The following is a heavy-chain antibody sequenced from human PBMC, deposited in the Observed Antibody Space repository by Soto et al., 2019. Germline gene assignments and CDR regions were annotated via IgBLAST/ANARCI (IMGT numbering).Heavy chain of an antibody. CDR1: GFTFSDYY. J-gene: IGHJ4*02. CDR3: VRDRDVTSSCSFGY. Sequence: GGSLRLSCAASGFTFSDYYMTWIRQAPGEGLEWVSYISTTIDYTNYADSVKGRFTISRDNAKNSLYLQMNSLRAADTAVYYCVRDRDVTSSCSFGYWGQGTLVTVSS. D-gene: IGHD6-13*01. CDR2: ISTTIDYT. V-gene: IGHV3-11*06.